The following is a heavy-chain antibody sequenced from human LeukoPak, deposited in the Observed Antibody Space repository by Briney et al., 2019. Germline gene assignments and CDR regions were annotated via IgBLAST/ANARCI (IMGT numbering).Heavy chain of an antibody. V-gene: IGHV4-31*03. CDR1: GGSISSGSYY. CDR3: ATRFGGWADAFDI. Sequence: PSETLSLTCTVSGGSISSGSYYWAWVRQHTGQGREWIGYIHYSGYTYFNPSLRSRVILSLDTSQNQFSLKLNSVTAADTAVYYCATRFGGWADAFDIWGPRTTVTVSS. D-gene: IGHD3-16*01. J-gene: IGHJ3*02. CDR2: IHYSGYT.